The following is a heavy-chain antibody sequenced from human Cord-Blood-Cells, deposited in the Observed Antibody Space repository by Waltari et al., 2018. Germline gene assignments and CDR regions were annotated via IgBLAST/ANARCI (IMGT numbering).Heavy chain of an antibody. V-gene: IGHV1-69*01. CDR2: IIPIFGTA. J-gene: IGHJ4*02. CDR3: ASSLYRYSGSYYFDY. CDR1: GGTFSSYA. D-gene: IGHD1-26*01. Sequence: QVQLVQSGAEVKKPGSSVKVSCTASGGTFSSYATSWVRQAPGQGLEWMGGIIPIFGTANYAQKFQGRVTITADESTSTAYMELSSLRSEDTAVYYCASSLYRYSGSYYFDYWGQGTLVTVSS.